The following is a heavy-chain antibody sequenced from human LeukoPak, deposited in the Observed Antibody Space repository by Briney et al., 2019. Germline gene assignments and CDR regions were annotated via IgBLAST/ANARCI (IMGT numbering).Heavy chain of an antibody. CDR1: GFTFSSYG. D-gene: IGHD2-2*02. CDR3: AKAGYCSSTSCYRNHGMDV. J-gene: IGHJ6*02. V-gene: IGHV3-33*06. Sequence: PGGSLRLSCAASGFTFSSYGMHWVRQAPGKGLEWVAVIWYDGSNKYYADSVKGRFTISRDNSKNTLYLQMNSLRAEDTAVYYCAKAGYCSSTSCYRNHGMDVWGQGTTVTVFS. CDR2: IWYDGSNK.